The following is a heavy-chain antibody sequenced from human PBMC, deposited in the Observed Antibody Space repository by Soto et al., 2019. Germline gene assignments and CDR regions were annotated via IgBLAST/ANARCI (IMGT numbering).Heavy chain of an antibody. Sequence: ASVKVSCKASGGTFSSYAISWVRQAPGQGLEWMGGIIPIFGTANYAQKFQGRVTITADESTSTAYMELSSLRSEDTAVYYCARDDYYDSSGYYHHFDYWGQGTLVTVSS. J-gene: IGHJ4*02. CDR3: ARDDYYDSSGYYHHFDY. D-gene: IGHD3-22*01. V-gene: IGHV1-69*13. CDR1: GGTFSSYA. CDR2: IIPIFGTA.